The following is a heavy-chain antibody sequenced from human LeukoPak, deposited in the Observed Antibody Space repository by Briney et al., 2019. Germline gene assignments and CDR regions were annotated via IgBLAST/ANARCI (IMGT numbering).Heavy chain of an antibody. CDR3: ARHLGLLNIDY. CDR1: GGSISSSSYY. V-gene: IGHV4-39*01. J-gene: IGHJ4*02. CDR2: IYYSGST. D-gene: IGHD5-18*01. Sequence: SETLSLTCTVSGGSISSSSYYWGWIRQPPGKGLEWIGSIYYSGSTYYNPSLKSRVTISVDTSKNQFSLKLSSVTAADTAVYYCARHLGLLNIDYWGQGALVTVSS.